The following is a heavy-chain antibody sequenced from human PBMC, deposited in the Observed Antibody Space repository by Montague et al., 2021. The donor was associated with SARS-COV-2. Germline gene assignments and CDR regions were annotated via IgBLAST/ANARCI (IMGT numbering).Heavy chain of an antibody. J-gene: IGHJ3*02. D-gene: IGHD3-22*01. V-gene: IGHV4-31*03. CDR3: ARVRITMIVVVDAFDI. CDR1: GGSISSGGYY. CDR2: IYYSGST. Sequence: TLSLTCTLSGGSISSGGYYWSWIRQHPGEGLEWIGYIYYSGSTYYNPSLKSRVTISVDTSKNQFSLKLSSVTAADTAVYYCARVRITMIVVVDAFDIWGQGTMVTVSS.